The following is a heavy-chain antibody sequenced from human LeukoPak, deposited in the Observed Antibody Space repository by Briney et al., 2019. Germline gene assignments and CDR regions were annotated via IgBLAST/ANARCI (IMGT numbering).Heavy chain of an antibody. CDR3: ARGIESYGDYGY. CDR2: INHSGST. V-gene: IGHV4-34*01. CDR1: GGSFSGYY. J-gene: IGHJ4*02. Sequence: SETLSLTCAVYGGSFSGYYWSWIRQPPGKGLEWVGEINHSGSTNYNPSLKSRVTISVDTSKNQFSLKLSSLTAADTAIYYCARGIESYGDYGYWGQGILVTVSS. D-gene: IGHD4-17*01.